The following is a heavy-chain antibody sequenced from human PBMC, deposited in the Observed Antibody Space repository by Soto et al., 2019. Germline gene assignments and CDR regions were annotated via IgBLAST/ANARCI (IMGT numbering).Heavy chain of an antibody. V-gene: IGHV3-13*01. CDR1: GFTFSDFD. Sequence: EVQLVDSGGDLVQPGGSLRLSCVASGFTFSDFDMYWVRQVTGKGLEWVAGIGTLFDTYYSDSVKGRFSIFRDNAKNSVTLRMNSLKPGDTAVYFCARGRSKGFHSTPPPTFDPWGQGTLVTVSS. CDR2: IGTLFDT. D-gene: IGHD2-15*01. J-gene: IGHJ5*02. CDR3: ARGRSKGFHSTPPPTFDP.